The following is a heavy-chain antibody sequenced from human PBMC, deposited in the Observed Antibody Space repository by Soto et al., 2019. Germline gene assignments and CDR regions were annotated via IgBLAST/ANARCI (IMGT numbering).Heavy chain of an antibody. J-gene: IGHJ4*02. D-gene: IGHD5-12*01. Sequence: GGSLRLSCAASGFTFSSYGMHWVRQAPGKGLEWVAVISYDGSNKYYADSVKGRFTISRDNSKNTLYLQMNSLRAEDTAVYYCAKDARRDGYRLFDYWGQGTLVTVSS. CDR1: GFTFSSYG. CDR3: AKDARRDGYRLFDY. CDR2: ISYDGSNK. V-gene: IGHV3-30*18.